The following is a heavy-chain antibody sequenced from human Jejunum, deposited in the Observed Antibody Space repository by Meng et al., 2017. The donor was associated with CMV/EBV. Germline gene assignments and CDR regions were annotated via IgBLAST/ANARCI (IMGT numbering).Heavy chain of an antibody. D-gene: IGHD6-19*01. Sequence: GGYLNGTYWGWNRQSPEMGLKWMGKTSRAGRANYNPSLGVRVLLSVGTSTNQISLKLRSMTAADAAVYYCARGVADRETTTYFDCWGQGTLVTVSS. CDR1: GGYLNGTY. V-gene: IGHV4-34*01. CDR2: TSRAGRA. CDR3: ARGVADRETTTYFDC. J-gene: IGHJ4*02.